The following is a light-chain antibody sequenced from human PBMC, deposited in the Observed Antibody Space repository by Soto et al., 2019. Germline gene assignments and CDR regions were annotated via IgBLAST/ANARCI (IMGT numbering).Light chain of an antibody. CDR3: QQYHTYLT. Sequence: SQMTQSPATLAASVGGRVTISCRASYSISSWLAWYQQRPGRAPKLLIYDASSLETGAPSRFSGSGSGTEFTLTISSPQPDDFATYHCQQYHTYLTFGGGT. J-gene: IGKJ4*01. V-gene: IGKV1-5*01. CDR2: DAS. CDR1: YSISSW.